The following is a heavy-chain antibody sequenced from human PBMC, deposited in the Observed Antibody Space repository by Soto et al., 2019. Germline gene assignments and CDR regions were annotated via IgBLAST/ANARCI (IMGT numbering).Heavy chain of an antibody. V-gene: IGHV4-4*02. Sequence: PSETLSLTCDVSSGSITTSVLWTWVRQFPGKGLEWIGEIAHDGHTNYNPSLSGRVTMSVDLSNSQFSLKAASVTAADTAVYFCVGGRDYDYWGQGTLVTVSS. D-gene: IGHD1-26*01. J-gene: IGHJ4*02. CDR3: VGGRDYDY. CDR2: IAHDGHT. CDR1: SGSITTSVL.